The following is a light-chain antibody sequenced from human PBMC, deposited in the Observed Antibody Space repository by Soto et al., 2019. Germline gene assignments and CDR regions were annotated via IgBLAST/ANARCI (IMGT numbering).Light chain of an antibody. V-gene: IGKV4-1*01. CDR2: WAS. CDR1: QSVFFSSNNKDF. J-gene: IGKJ4*01. Sequence: DIVLTQSPDSLAVSLGERATINCKSSQSVFFSSNNKDFLAWYQQKPGQSPRLLIYWASTRESGVPDRFSGSRSRTDFTLTISSLQPEDLAVYYCHQYISPPLTFGGGTKVEIK. CDR3: HQYISPPLT.